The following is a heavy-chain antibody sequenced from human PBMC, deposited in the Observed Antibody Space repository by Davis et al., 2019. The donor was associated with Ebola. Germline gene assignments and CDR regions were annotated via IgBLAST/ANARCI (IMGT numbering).Heavy chain of an antibody. CDR1: GYTFTGYY. CDR3: ARQFRLKKTYYYYGMDV. Sequence: ASVKVSCKASGYTFTGYYMHWVRQAPGQGLEWMGWINPNSGGTNYAQKFQGRVTMTRDTSISTAYMELSRLRSDDTAVYYCARQFRLKKTYYYYGMDVWGQGTTVTVSS. CDR2: INPNSGGT. V-gene: IGHV1-2*02. J-gene: IGHJ6*02.